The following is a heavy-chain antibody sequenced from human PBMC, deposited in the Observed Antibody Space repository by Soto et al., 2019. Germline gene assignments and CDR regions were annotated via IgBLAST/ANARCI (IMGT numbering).Heavy chain of an antibody. CDR3: AILWPEGHYYGMDV. CDR2: IWYDGSNK. D-gene: IGHD3-10*01. CDR1: GFTFSSYG. V-gene: IGHV3-33*01. J-gene: IGHJ6*02. Sequence: PGGSLRLSCAASGFTFSSYGMHWVRQAPGKGLEWVAVIWYDGSNKYYADSVKGRFTISRDNSKKTLYQQMNSLRAEDTFVYFCAILWPEGHYYGMDVWGQGTTVTVSS.